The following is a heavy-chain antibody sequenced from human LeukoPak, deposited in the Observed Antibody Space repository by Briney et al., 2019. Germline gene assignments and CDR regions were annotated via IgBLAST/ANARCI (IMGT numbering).Heavy chain of an antibody. V-gene: IGHV3-21*01. D-gene: IGHD3-10*01. CDR3: ARVDVSVRGVINY. CDR1: GFTFSSYS. CDR2: ISSSSSYI. Sequence: GWPLRLSCAASGFTFSSYSMNWVRQAPGKGLEWVSSISSSSSYIYYADSVKGRFTISRDNAKNSLYLQMNSLRAEDTAVYYCARVDVSVRGVINYWGQGTLVTVSS. J-gene: IGHJ4*02.